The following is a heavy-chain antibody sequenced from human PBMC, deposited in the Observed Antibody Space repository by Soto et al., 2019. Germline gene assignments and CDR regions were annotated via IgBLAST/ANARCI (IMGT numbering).Heavy chain of an antibody. CDR2: TVPIFGTP. Sequence: QVQLVQSEAEVRNPGSSVKVSCKVSGGSFTTYPISWVRQPPGQGLEWLGATVPIFGTPNYALKFQDRVTIAADRSTTAVYMELRGLKSADTAVYYWARDFYPGTWNNVTYFELWGRGTLVAVSA. D-gene: IGHD1-1*01. CDR3: ARDFYPGTWNNVTYFEL. V-gene: IGHV1-69*06. CDR1: GGSFTTYP. J-gene: IGHJ2*01.